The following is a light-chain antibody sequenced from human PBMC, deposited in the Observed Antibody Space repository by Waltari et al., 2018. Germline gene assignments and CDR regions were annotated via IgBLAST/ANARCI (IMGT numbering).Light chain of an antibody. CDR3: ATWDSRLSVVV. J-gene: IGLJ3*02. V-gene: IGLV1-51*01. Sequence: QSVLTQPTSVSAAPGQRVTISCYGGSPNIGNNDLSWYQQFPGTAPKLLITDNNKRPFGIPDRFSGSKSGTSATLGITGLQTGDEADYYCATWDSRLSVVVFGGGTKVTVL. CDR2: DNN. CDR1: SPNIGNND.